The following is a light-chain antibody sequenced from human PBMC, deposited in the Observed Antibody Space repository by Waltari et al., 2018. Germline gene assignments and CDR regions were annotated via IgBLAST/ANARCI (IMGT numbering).Light chain of an antibody. Sequence: DIVMTQTPLSLSVTPGQPASIPCKSSQSLLHSDGKTYLYWYLQRPGQSPQLLIYEASNRFSGVPDKFSGSGSGKDFTLKISRVEADDVGVYYCMQSVHLPSFTFGPGTKVDIK. CDR2: EAS. J-gene: IGKJ3*01. CDR1: QSLLHSDGKTY. CDR3: MQSVHLPSFT. V-gene: IGKV2D-29*02.